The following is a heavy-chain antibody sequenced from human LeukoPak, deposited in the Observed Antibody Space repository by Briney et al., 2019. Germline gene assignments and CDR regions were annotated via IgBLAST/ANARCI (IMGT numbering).Heavy chain of an antibody. Sequence: GGSLRLSCAASGFTFSSYWMSWVRQAPGKGLEWVANIKQDGSEKYYVDSVKGRFTISRDNAKNSLYLQMNSLRAEDTALYYCAKGLYYDSSGSFDPWGQGTLVTVSS. V-gene: IGHV3-7*03. CDR2: IKQDGSEK. CDR3: AKGLYYDSSGSFDP. CDR1: GFTFSSYW. J-gene: IGHJ5*02. D-gene: IGHD3-22*01.